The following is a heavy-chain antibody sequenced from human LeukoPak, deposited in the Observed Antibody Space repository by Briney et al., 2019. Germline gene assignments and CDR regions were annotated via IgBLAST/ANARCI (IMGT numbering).Heavy chain of an antibody. Sequence: SETLSLTCAVYGGSFSGYYWSWIRQPPGKGLEWIGEINHSGSTNYNPSLKSRVTISVDTSKNQFSLKLSSVTAADTAAYYCARRRGYSGYDFQKYYYYMDVWGKGTTVTISS. CDR1: GGSFSGYY. J-gene: IGHJ6*03. V-gene: IGHV4-34*01. CDR2: INHSGST. D-gene: IGHD5-12*01. CDR3: ARRRGYSGYDFQKYYYYMDV.